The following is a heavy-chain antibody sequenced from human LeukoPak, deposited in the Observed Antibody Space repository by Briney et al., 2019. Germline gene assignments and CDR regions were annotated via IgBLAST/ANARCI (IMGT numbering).Heavy chain of an antibody. CDR1: GFTFSGSA. V-gene: IGHV3-73*01. CDR2: IRSKANSYAT. J-gene: IGHJ4*02. Sequence: PGGSLRLSCAASGFTFSGSAMHWVRQASGKGLEWVGRIRSKANSYATAYAASVKGRFTISRDDSKNTAYLQMNSLKTEDTAVYYCTRSPRFYSSGYDWGQGTLVTVSS. D-gene: IGHD6-19*01. CDR3: TRSPRFYSSGYD.